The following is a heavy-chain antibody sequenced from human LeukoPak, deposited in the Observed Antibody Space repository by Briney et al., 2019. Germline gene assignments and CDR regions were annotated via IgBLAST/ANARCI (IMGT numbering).Heavy chain of an antibody. Sequence: PGGSLRLSCAASGFTFDDYGLSWVRQAPGKGLEWVSGINWNGGSTAYADSVKGRFTISRDNAKNSLYLHMDSLRAEDTAVYYCARGAYSSGWAYFDHWGQGTLVTVSS. V-gene: IGHV3-20*04. D-gene: IGHD6-19*01. CDR3: ARGAYSSGWAYFDH. J-gene: IGHJ4*02. CDR2: INWNGGST. CDR1: GFTFDDYG.